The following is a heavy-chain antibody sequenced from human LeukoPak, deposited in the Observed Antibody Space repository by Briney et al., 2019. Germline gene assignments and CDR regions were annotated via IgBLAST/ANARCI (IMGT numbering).Heavy chain of an antibody. J-gene: IGHJ4*02. CDR2: INHSGST. Sequence: PSETLSLTCAVYGGSFSGYYWSWIRQPPGKGLEWIGEINHSGSTDYNPSLKSRVTISVETSKNQFSLKLSSVTAADTAVYYCARVTGYMIEDYFDYWGQGTLVTVSS. CDR1: GGSFSGYY. CDR3: ARVTGYMIEDYFDY. V-gene: IGHV4-34*01. D-gene: IGHD3-22*01.